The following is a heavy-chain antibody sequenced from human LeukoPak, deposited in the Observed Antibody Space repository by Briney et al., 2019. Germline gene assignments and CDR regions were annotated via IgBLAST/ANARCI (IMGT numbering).Heavy chain of an antibody. D-gene: IGHD4-17*01. J-gene: IGHJ4*02. CDR3: AREIYGDSDTYYFDY. V-gene: IGHV3-64*01. CDR1: GFTFSSYA. Sequence: PGGSLRLSCAASGFTFSSYARRWVRQAPGKGLEYVSAISHNGVGTYYANSVKDRFTISRDNSKNALYLQMGSLRAEDLAVYYCAREIYGDSDTYYFDYWGQGTLVTVSS. CDR2: ISHNGVGT.